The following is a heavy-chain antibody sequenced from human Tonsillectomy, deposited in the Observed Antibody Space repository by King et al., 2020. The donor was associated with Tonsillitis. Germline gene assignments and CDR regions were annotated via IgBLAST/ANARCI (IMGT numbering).Heavy chain of an antibody. J-gene: IGHJ1*01. CDR1: GYSFTSYW. V-gene: IGHV5-51*01. D-gene: IGHD4-23*01. CDR3: SRSYGGNSLYFHH. CDR2: IYSGDSDT. Sequence: VQLVESGAEVKKPGESLKISCKGSGYSFTSYWIGWVRQMPGKGLELMGIIYSGDSDTKYRPSFQVQGTIPADTSISTAYLQWRRLKASDTAMYYCSRSYGGNSLYFHHWGQGTLVTVSS.